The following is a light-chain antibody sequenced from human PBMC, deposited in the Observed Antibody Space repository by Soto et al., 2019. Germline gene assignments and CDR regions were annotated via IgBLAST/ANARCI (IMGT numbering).Light chain of an antibody. CDR2: RNN. CDR1: SSNIGSNF. Sequence: QSVLTQPPSASGTPGQRVTISCSGSSSNIGSNFVYWYQQLPGTAPNLLIYRNNQRPSGVPDRCSGSTSGTSASLAISGLPYEDEADYYCAAWYDSLSGWVFGTGTKLTVL. V-gene: IGLV1-47*01. CDR3: AAWYDSLSGWV. J-gene: IGLJ3*02.